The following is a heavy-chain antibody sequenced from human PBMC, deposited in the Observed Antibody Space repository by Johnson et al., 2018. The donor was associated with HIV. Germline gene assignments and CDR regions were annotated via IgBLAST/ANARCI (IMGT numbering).Heavy chain of an antibody. D-gene: IGHD3-10*01. CDR3: ARAPEVRGVDAFDV. Sequence: VQLVESGGGVVQPGGSLRLSCAASGFTFSTYGMHWVRQAPGKGLEWVSFIRYDGTNKYYADSVKGRFTISRDNSKNPLYLQMNSLGAEDTAVYYCARAPEVRGVDAFDVWGQGTVVTVSS. J-gene: IGHJ3*01. V-gene: IGHV3-30*02. CDR2: IRYDGTNK. CDR1: GFTFSTYG.